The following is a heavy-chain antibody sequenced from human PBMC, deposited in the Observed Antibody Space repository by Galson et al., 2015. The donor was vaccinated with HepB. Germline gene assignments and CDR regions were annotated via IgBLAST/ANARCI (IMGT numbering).Heavy chain of an antibody. CDR2: ISYDGSNK. CDR1: GFTFSSYA. J-gene: IGHJ4*02. CDR3: ARDLAPRDPVFDY. Sequence: SLRLSCAASGFTFSSYAMHWVRQAPGKGLEWVAVISYDGSNKYYADSVKGRFTISRDNSKNTLYLQMNSLRAEDTAVYYCARDLAPRDPVFDYWGQGTLVTVSS. V-gene: IGHV3-30-3*01.